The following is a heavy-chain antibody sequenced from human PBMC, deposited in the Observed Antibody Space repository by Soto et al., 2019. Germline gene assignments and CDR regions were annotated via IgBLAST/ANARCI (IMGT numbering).Heavy chain of an antibody. Sequence: DVQLLESGGHLVQPGGSLRLSCAASGFTFSSYAMSWVRQAPGKGLEWVSSVSAGGDMTYYSDSVKGRFTISRDNSNNALFLQMNCLRIEDTALSYCARGDRGGSGSPASYYYSGLDVWGQGTTVTVS. CDR1: GFTFSSYA. J-gene: IGHJ6*02. CDR2: VSAGGDMT. CDR3: ARGDRGGSGSPASYYYSGLDV. V-gene: IGHV3-23*01. D-gene: IGHD3-10*01.